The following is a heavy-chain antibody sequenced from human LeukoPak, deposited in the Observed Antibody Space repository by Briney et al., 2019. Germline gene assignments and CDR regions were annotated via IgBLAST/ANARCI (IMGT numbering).Heavy chain of an antibody. V-gene: IGHV1-69*02. CDR2: IIPILGIA. Sequence: SVKVSCKSSGCTFTSYTISLMRQAPGQGLELMGMIIPILGIANYAQKFQGRVTITADKSTSTAYMELSSLRSEDTAVYYCARVDPFPGNHWGQGTLVTVSS. CDR1: GCTFTSYT. CDR3: ARVDPFPGNH. J-gene: IGHJ4*02.